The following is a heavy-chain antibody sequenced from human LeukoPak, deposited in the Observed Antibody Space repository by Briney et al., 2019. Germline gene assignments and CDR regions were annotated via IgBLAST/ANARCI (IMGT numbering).Heavy chain of an antibody. J-gene: IGHJ6*03. CDR2: INPNSGGT. V-gene: IGHV1-2*02. Sequence: GASVKVSCKASGYAFTGYYMHWVRQAPGQGLEWMGWINPNSGGTNYAQKFQGKVTMTRDTSISTAYMELSRLRSDDTAVYYCARVSPAGTVYYYYMDVWGKGTTVTVSS. D-gene: IGHD6-13*01. CDR3: ARVSPAGTVYYYYMDV. CDR1: GYAFTGYY.